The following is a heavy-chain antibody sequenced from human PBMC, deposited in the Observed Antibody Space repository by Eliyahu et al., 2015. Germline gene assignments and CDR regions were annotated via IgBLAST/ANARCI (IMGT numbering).Heavy chain of an antibody. CDR1: GYSFTSYW. CDR3: ARVCDGGNPGLVNNWFDP. CDR2: IDPRDSYT. Sequence: EVQLVQSGAEVKKPGESLRISCKGSGYSFTSYWISWVRQMPGKGLEWMGRIDPRDSYTNYSPSFQGHVTISADKSISTAYLQWSSLKASDTAMYYCARVCDGGNPGLVNNWFDPWGQGTLVTVSS. J-gene: IGHJ5*02. V-gene: IGHV5-10-1*03. D-gene: IGHD4-23*01.